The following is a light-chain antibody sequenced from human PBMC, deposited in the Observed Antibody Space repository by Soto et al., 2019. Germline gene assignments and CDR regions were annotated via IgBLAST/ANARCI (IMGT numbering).Light chain of an antibody. Sequence: QSALTQPPSVSGAPGQRVTIYCTGSSSNIGAGYDVHWYQQLPGTAPKLLIYGNSNQPSGVPDRFSGSKSGTSASLAITWLQAEDEADYYCQSYDSSLSGHVVFGGGTKLTVL. V-gene: IGLV1-40*01. J-gene: IGLJ2*01. CDR1: SSNIGAGYD. CDR3: QSYDSSLSGHVV. CDR2: GNS.